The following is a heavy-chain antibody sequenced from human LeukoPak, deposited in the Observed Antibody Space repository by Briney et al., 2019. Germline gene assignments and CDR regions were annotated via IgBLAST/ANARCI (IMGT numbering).Heavy chain of an antibody. CDR1: GFTFDDYG. V-gene: IGHV3-20*04. J-gene: IGHJ4*02. D-gene: IGHD5-24*01. Sequence: GGSLRLSCAASGFTFDDYGMSWVRQAPGKGLEWVSGINWNGGSTGYADSVKGRFTISRDNAKNYLYLQMNSLRAEDTALYYCARESGNGYNLYLDYWGRGTLVTVSS. CDR3: ARESGNGYNLYLDY. CDR2: INWNGGST.